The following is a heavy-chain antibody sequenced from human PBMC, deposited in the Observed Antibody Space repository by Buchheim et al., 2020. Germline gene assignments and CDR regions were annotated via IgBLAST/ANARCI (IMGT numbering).Heavy chain of an antibody. CDR2: IWSDGSYK. V-gene: IGHV3-33*01. CDR1: RFTFSSYG. D-gene: IGHD5-18*01. J-gene: IGHJ4*02. CDR3: ARDGLLGTSGYIYGYAYYFDY. Sequence: QVQLVESGGGVVQPGRSLRLSCAASRFTFSSYGMHWVRQAPGKGLEWVAVIWSDGSYKYYADSVKGRFTISRDNSKKTLYLQMNSLRAEDTAVYFCARDGLLGTSGYIYGYAYYFDYWGQGTL.